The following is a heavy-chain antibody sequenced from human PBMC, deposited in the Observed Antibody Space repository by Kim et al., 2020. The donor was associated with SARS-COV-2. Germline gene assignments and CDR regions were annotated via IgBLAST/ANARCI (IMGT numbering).Heavy chain of an antibody. V-gene: IGHV1-8*01. CDR3: ASGPSGWYDY. Sequence: ASAKVSCKASGYTFTSHDINWVRQAPGQGLEWMGWINPNSGNTGYAQKFQGRVTMTRNTAINTAYMEVTTLRSDDTAIYYCASGPSGWYDYWGQGTLVTVSS. CDR2: INPNSGNT. D-gene: IGHD6-19*01. CDR1: GYTFTSHD. J-gene: IGHJ4*02.